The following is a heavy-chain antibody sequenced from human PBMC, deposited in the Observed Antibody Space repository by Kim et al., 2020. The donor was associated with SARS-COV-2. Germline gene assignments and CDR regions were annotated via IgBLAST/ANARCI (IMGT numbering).Heavy chain of an antibody. CDR3: ARDDLYCTGGYCYFAY. D-gene: IGHD2-8*02. V-gene: IGHV3-74*01. CDR2: IKSDGSST. Sequence: GGSLRLSCAASGFTFSNFWMHWVRQVPGEGLVWVSRIKSDGSSTSYAGSVKGRFTISRDNAKNTLYLQMNSLRAEDTAVYYCARDDLYCTGGYCYFAYWG. J-gene: IGHJ4*03. CDR1: GFTFSNFW.